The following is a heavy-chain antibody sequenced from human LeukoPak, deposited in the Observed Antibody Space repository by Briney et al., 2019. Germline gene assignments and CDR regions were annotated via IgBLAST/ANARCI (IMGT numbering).Heavy chain of an antibody. CDR2: IYHSGST. CDR1: GYSISSGYY. V-gene: IGHV4-38-2*02. J-gene: IGHJ4*02. Sequence: PSETLSLTCTVSGYSISSGYYWGWIRQPPGKGLEWIGSIYHSGSTYYNPSLRSRVTISVDTSKNQFSLKLSSVTAADTAVYYRARDTKAFDYWGQGTLVTVSS. CDR3: ARDTKAFDY.